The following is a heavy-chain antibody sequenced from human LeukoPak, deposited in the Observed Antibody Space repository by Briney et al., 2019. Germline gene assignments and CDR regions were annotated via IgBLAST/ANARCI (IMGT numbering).Heavy chain of an antibody. V-gene: IGHV3-48*04. J-gene: IGHJ3*02. CDR1: GFTFSSYS. Sequence: PGGSLRLSCAASGFTFSSYSMNWVRQAPGKGLEWVSYITFSSSIIYYADSVKGRFTISRDNAKNSPYLQMNSLRAEDMALYYCAKGGSGSYSLDAFDIWGQGTMVTVPS. CDR3: AKGGSGSYSLDAFDI. D-gene: IGHD1-26*01. CDR2: ITFSSSII.